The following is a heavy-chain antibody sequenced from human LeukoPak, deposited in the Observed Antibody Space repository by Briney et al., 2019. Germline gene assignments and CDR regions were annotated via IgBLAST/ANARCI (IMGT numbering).Heavy chain of an antibody. D-gene: IGHD6-13*01. CDR2: ISSSSSYI. J-gene: IGHJ4*02. CDR1: GFTFSSYS. Sequence: GGSLRLSCAASGFTFSSYSMNWVRQAPGKGLEWVSSISSSSSYIYYADSVKGRFTISRDNSKNTLYLQMNSLRAEDTAVYYCAKDRSGYSSSWYRYWGQGTLVTVSS. V-gene: IGHV3-21*04. CDR3: AKDRSGYSSSWYRY.